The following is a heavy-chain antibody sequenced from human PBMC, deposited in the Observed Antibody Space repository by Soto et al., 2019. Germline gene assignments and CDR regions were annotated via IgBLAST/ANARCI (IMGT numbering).Heavy chain of an antibody. Sequence: VQLVQSGAELKKPGASVKVSCKTSGYIFTNFGVSWVRQAPGQGPEWMAWISPYNGNTNYAQTFQGRVTMNMETSTNKAYMELRSLRSDDTAVYYCAGEALPYYFHTMAYDFWGQGTLVAVSS. CDR1: GYIFTNFG. CDR3: AGEALPYYFHTMAYDF. J-gene: IGHJ4*02. D-gene: IGHD3-10*01. V-gene: IGHV1-18*01. CDR2: ISPYNGNT.